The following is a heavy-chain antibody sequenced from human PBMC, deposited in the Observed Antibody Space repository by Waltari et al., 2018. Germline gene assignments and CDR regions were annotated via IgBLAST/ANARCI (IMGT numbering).Heavy chain of an antibody. CDR1: GYTLTDSY. D-gene: IGHD1-26*01. CDR2: VDPEDGET. J-gene: IGHJ5*02. Sequence: EVQLVQSGAEVKKPGATVKISCKVSGYTLTDSYMHRVQPAPGKGLEWRGLVDPEDGETIYAEKFQGRVTITADTSTDTAYMELSSLRSEDTAVYYCATVRPVVGATSSWFDPWGQGTLVTVSS. CDR3: ATVRPVVGATSSWFDP. V-gene: IGHV1-69-2*01.